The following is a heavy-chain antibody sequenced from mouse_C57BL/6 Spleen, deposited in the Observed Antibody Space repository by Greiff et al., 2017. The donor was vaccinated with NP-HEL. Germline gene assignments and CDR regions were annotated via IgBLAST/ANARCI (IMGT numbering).Heavy chain of an antibody. CDR3: ARGGVGRYFDV. V-gene: IGHV1-50*01. J-gene: IGHJ1*03. CDR1: GYTFTSYW. CDR2: IDPSDSYT. Sequence: QVQLQQPGAELVKPGASVKLSCKASGYTFTSYWMQWVKQRPGQGLEWIGEIDPSDSYTNYNQKFKGKATLTVETSSSTAYMQLSSLTSEDSAVYYCARGGVGRYFDVWGTGTTVTVSS. D-gene: IGHD4-1*01.